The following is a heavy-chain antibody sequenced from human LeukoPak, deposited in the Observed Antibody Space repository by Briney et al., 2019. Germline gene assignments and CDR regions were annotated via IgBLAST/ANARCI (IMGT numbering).Heavy chain of an antibody. V-gene: IGHV3-33*01. J-gene: IGHJ4*02. CDR3: ARDRGSFTSGTSYFDY. D-gene: IGHD3-10*01. CDR2: IWYDGSQK. CDR1: GFTFSNYV. Sequence: PGRSLRLSCAPSGFTFSNYVFHWVRQAPGKGLEWVAVIWYDGSQKYFADSVKGRFTISRDNSKNTLYLEMNSLTAEDTAVYFCARDRGSFTSGTSYFDYWGQGTLVTVSS.